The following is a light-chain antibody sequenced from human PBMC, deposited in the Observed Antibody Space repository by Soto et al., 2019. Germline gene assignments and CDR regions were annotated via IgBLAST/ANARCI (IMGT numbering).Light chain of an antibody. CDR1: SSDVGSYNP. CDR2: EGS. CDR3: CSYAGSSTFIVV. Sequence: QSALTQPASVSGSPGQSITISCTGTSSDVGSYNPVSWYQQHPGKAPKLMIYEGSKRPSGVSNRFSGSKSGNTASLTISGLQAEDEADYYCCSYAGSSTFIVVFGGGTKLTVL. V-gene: IGLV2-23*03. J-gene: IGLJ2*01.